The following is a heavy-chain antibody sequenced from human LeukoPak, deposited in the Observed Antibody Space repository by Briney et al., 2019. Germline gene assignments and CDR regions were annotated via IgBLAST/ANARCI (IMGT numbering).Heavy chain of an antibody. V-gene: IGHV4-59*08. CDR2: IYYSGST. Sequence: SETLSLTCTVSGGSISSYYWSWIRQPPGKGLEWIGYIYYSGSTNYNPSLKSRVTISVDTSKNQFSLKLSSVTAADTAVYYCARQGYCSGGSCRAYYYYYGMDVWGQGTTVTVSS. D-gene: IGHD2-15*01. J-gene: IGHJ6*02. CDR3: ARQGYCSGGSCRAYYYYYGMDV. CDR1: GGSISSYY.